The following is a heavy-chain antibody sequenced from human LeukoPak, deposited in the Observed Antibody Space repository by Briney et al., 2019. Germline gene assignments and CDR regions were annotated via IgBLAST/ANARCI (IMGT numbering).Heavy chain of an antibody. J-gene: IGHJ6*03. CDR3: AREKRDYYYMDV. Sequence: SETLSLTCTVSGGSISSYYWSWIRQPAGKGLEWIGRIYTSGSTNYNPSLQSRVTMSVDKSKNQFSLKLSSVTAADTAVYYCAREKRDYYYMDVWGKGTTVTVSS. CDR1: GGSISSYY. CDR2: IYTSGST. V-gene: IGHV4-4*07.